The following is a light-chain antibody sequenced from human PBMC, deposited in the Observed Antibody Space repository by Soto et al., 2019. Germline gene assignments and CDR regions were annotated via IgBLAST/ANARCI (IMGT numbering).Light chain of an antibody. V-gene: IGLV2-11*01. CDR3: CSYAGSYTYV. J-gene: IGLJ1*01. CDR2: DVT. Sequence: QSALTQPRSVSGSPGQSVTISCTGSSGDVGGYDFVSWFLQRPGKAPKLMIYDVTKRTSGVPDRFSGSKSGNTSSLTISGLQAEDEADYYCCSYAGSYTYVVGTGTKLTVL. CDR1: SGDVGGYDF.